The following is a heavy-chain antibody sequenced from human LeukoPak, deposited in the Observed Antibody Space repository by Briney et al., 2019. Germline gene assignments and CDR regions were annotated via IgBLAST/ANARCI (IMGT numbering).Heavy chain of an antibody. J-gene: IGHJ6*03. V-gene: IGHV4-59*01. CDR2: IYYSGST. Sequence: SETLSLTCTVSGGSISSYYWSWIRQPPGKGLEWIGNIYYSGSTNYNPSHKSRVTISVDTSKNQFSLKLSSVTAADTAVYYCTRGSIAYYYMDVWGKGTTVTISS. D-gene: IGHD3-22*01. CDR3: TRGSIAYYYMDV. CDR1: GGSISSYY.